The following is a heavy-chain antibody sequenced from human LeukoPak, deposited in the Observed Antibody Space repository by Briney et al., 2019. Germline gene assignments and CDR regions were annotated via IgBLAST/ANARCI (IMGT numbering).Heavy chain of an antibody. Sequence: PSETLSLTCAVSGGSISSSSYYWGWIRQPPGKGLEWIGTIYYSGSTYYNPSLKSRVTISVDTSKNQFSLKLSSVTAADTAVYYCARQTSGSYYIFHYWGQGTLVTVSS. CDR1: GGSISSSSYY. D-gene: IGHD1-26*01. CDR3: ARQTSGSYYIFHY. CDR2: IYYSGST. V-gene: IGHV4-39*01. J-gene: IGHJ4*02.